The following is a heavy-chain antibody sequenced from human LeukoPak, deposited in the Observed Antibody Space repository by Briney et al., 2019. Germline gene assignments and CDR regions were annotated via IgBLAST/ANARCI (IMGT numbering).Heavy chain of an antibody. V-gene: IGHV4-59*01. CDR2: IYYSGST. CDR1: GGSISSYY. CDR3: ARSGGSSGYYYVDQPPPDAFDI. D-gene: IGHD3-22*01. J-gene: IGHJ3*02. Sequence: PSETLSFTCTVSGGSISSYYWSWIRQPPGKGLEWIGYIYYSGSTNYNPSLKSRVTISVDTSKNQFSLKLSSVTAADTAVYYCARSGGSSGYYYVDQPPPDAFDIWGQGTMVTVSS.